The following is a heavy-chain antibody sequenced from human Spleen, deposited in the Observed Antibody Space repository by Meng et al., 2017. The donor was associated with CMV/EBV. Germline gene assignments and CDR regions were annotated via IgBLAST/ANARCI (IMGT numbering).Heavy chain of an antibody. V-gene: IGHV4-39*07. J-gene: IGHJ5*02. Sequence: SGDSSSKNFYGWGWIRQPPGEGLEWVGSISYSGSTCCDPSLKSRVTMSVDTSKNQFSLKLSSVTAADTAVYYCARVVLSESGNWFDPWGQGTLVTVSS. CDR2: ISYSGST. CDR3: ARVVLSESGNWFDP. CDR1: GDSSSKNFYG. D-gene: IGHD3-10*01.